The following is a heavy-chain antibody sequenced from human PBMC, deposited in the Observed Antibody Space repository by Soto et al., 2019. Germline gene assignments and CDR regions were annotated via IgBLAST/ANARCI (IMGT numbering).Heavy chain of an antibody. D-gene: IGHD2-15*01. V-gene: IGHV4-34*01. Sequence: PSETLSLTCAVSGGSFSGYYWSWIRQPPGKGLEWIGEINHSGLTYYNPSLKSRVTLSVDTSKNQFSVRLNSVTAADTAVYYCAPLSVSLSGPYGIHVWGQGTTVTV. CDR1: GGSFSGYY. CDR2: INHSGLT. CDR3: APLSVSLSGPYGIHV. J-gene: IGHJ6*02.